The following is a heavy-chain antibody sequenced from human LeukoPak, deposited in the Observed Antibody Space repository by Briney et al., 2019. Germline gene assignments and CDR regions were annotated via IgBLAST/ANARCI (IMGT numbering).Heavy chain of an antibody. V-gene: IGHV1-69*13. CDR1: GGTFSSYA. CDR3: ARDYGLRFLEWLLYY. D-gene: IGHD3-3*01. Sequence: SVKVSCTASGGTFSSYAISWVRQAPGQGLEWMGGIIPIFGTANYAQKFQGRVTITADESTSTAYMELSSLRSEDTAVYYCARDYGLRFLEWLLYYWGQGTLVTVSS. J-gene: IGHJ4*02. CDR2: IIPIFGTA.